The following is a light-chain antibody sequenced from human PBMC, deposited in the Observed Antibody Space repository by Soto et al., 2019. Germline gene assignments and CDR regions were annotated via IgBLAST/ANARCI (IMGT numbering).Light chain of an antibody. Sequence: QSALTQPASVSGSPGQSSTISCTGTSSDVGGYNYVSWYQQHPGKAPKLMIYDVSNRPSGVSNRFSGSKSGNTASLTISGLQAEDEADYYCSSYTSSSTLVVFGGRTQLTVL. V-gene: IGLV2-14*01. CDR2: DVS. CDR3: SSYTSSSTLVV. CDR1: SSDVGGYNY. J-gene: IGLJ2*01.